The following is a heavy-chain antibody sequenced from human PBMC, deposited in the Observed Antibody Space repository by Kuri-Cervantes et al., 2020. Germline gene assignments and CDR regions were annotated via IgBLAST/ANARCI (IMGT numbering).Heavy chain of an antibody. CDR2: SSAYNGNT. D-gene: IGHD4-11*01. V-gene: IGHV1-18*01. J-gene: IGHJ4*02. CDR1: GYTFTSYG. Sequence: ASVKVSCKSSGYTFTSYGISWVRQAPGQGLEWLGWSSAYNGNTKIAQKFQGRVTMTADTSTDTAYMQLRSLRSDDTAVYYCARDFANDYSNQNYFDYWGQVTLVTVSS. CDR3: ARDFANDYSNQNYFDY.